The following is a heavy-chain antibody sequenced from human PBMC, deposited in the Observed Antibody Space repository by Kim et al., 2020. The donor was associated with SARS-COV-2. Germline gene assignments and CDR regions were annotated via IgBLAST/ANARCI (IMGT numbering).Heavy chain of an antibody. CDR1: GFNFDEYA. CDR2: ITSNSDTI. V-gene: IGHV3-9*01. Sequence: GGSLRLSCAASGFNFDEYAMHWVRQRPGKGLEWVSGITSNSDTIRYADSVKGRFTISRDNAKNSLYLQMNSLRADDTALYYCAKGHYGCEYPYFDYWGQGTLVTVSS. J-gene: IGHJ4*02. CDR3: AKGHYGCEYPYFDY. D-gene: IGHD3-10*01.